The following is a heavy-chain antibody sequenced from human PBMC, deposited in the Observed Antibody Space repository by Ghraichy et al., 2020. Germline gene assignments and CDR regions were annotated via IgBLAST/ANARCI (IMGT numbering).Heavy chain of an antibody. CDR2: LNPNSGDT. V-gene: IGHV1-2*02. J-gene: IGHJ4*02. D-gene: IGHD6-13*01. Sequence: ASVKVSCKASGYTFTDYHLHWVRQAPGQGLEWMGRLNPNSGDTLYSQKFQGRVTMARATSISTAYMELTRLTSDDTAVYYCAMTIPASATVDHWGQGSLVTVSS. CDR3: AMTIPASATVDH. CDR1: GYTFTDYH.